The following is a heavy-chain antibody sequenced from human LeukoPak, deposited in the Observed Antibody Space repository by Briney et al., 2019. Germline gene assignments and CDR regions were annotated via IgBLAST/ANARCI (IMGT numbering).Heavy chain of an antibody. V-gene: IGHV3-48*01. CDR3: ARDDYDYVWGSYRYTWDY. CDR1: GFTFSSYS. D-gene: IGHD3-16*02. Sequence: GGSLRLSCAASGFTFSSYSMNWVRQAPGKGLEWVSYISSSSSTIYYADSVKGRFTISRDNAKNSLYLQMNSLRAEDTAVYYCARDDYDYVWGSYRYTWDYWGQGTLVTVSS. J-gene: IGHJ4*02. CDR2: ISSSSSTI.